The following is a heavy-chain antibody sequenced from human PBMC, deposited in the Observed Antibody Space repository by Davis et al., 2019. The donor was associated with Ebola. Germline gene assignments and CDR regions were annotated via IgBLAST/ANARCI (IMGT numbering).Heavy chain of an antibody. CDR1: GFSVATNY. V-gene: IGHV3-11*04. Sequence: GGSLRLSYAASGFSVATNYMSWVRQAPGKGLEWVSYISSSGSTIYYADSVKGRFTISRDNAKNSLYLQMNSLRAEDTAVYYCAREVAVNYFDYWGQGTLVTVSS. J-gene: IGHJ4*02. CDR2: ISSSGSTI. CDR3: AREVAVNYFDY. D-gene: IGHD6-19*01.